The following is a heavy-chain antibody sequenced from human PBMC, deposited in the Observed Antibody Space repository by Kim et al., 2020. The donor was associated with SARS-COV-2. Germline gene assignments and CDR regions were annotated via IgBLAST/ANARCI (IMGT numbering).Heavy chain of an antibody. CDR3: MRGLGNY. CDR2: IWSGGTT. CDR1: GFTITSDY. Sequence: GGSLRLSCAVSGFTITSDYVNWVRQAPGKGLELVSVIWSGGTTSYANSVKGRFTISRDNSKNTVYRQMDSLGVDDTAVYYCMRGLGNYWGQGTLVTGSS. D-gene: IGHD6-19*01. V-gene: IGHV3-53*01. J-gene: IGHJ4*02.